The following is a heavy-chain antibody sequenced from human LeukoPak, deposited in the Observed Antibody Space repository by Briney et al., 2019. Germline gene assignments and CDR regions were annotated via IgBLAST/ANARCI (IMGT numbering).Heavy chain of an antibody. D-gene: IGHD1-26*01. Sequence: GGSLRLSCAASGFNLSIYSMNWVRQAPGKGLEWVSSISSSTTVISYADSVKGRFTISRDNAKNSLFLQVNSLRADDTAVYYCARDEWGSFDVWGQGTMVTVSS. CDR1: GFNLSIYS. J-gene: IGHJ3*01. V-gene: IGHV3-21*01. CDR2: ISSSTTVI. CDR3: ARDEWGSFDV.